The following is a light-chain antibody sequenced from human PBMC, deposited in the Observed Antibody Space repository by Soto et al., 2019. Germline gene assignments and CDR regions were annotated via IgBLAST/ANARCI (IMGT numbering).Light chain of an antibody. Sequence: QPVLTQPPSASGTPGQRVTISCSGSGSNIGNNYVYWYQQIQGTAPKLLIYRNYQRPSGVPDRFSGSKSGTSASLAINGLRAEDEEDYYCAAWDDSLNGRWVFGGGTKVTVL. J-gene: IGLJ3*02. CDR1: GSNIGNNY. CDR3: AAWDDSLNGRWV. CDR2: RNY. V-gene: IGLV1-47*01.